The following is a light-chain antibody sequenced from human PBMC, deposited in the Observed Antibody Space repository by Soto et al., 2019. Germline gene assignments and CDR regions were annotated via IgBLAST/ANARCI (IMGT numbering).Light chain of an antibody. CDR2: LGS. V-gene: IGKV2-28*01. J-gene: IGKJ1*01. CDR1: QSLLHSNGYNY. Sequence: DIVMTQSPLSLPVTPGEPASISCRSSQSLLHSNGYNYLDWYVQKPGQSPQLLIYLGSNRASGVPDRFSGSGSGTDFTLKISRVEAEGVGVYYCMQPLQTPWTFGQGTKVEIK. CDR3: MQPLQTPWT.